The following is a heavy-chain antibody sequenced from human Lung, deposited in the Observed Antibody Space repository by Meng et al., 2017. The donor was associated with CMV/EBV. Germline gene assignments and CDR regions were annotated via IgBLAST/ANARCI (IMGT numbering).Heavy chain of an antibody. Sequence: GSXRLXCTVSGGFISSYYWSWIRQPPGKGLEWNGYIYYSGSTNYNPSLKSRVTISVDTSKNQFSLKLSSVTAADTAVYYCARSDFWSGYGMDVWGQGTTVTVSS. CDR1: GGFISSYY. CDR3: ARSDFWSGYGMDV. D-gene: IGHD3-3*01. V-gene: IGHV4-59*01. CDR2: IYYSGST. J-gene: IGHJ6*02.